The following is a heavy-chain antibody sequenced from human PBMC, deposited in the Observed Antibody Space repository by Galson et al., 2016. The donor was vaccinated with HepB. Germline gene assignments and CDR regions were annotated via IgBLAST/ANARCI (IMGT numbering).Heavy chain of an antibody. V-gene: IGHV3-53*01. Sequence: SLRLSCAASGFIVNNNYMNWVRQAPGKGLEWVSVIYSDGSTYYADSVKGRFTISEDNSKNMLYLQMNTLRAEDTAVYYCARDPYYYDSRGYTTGFDVWGHGTMVTVSS. CDR2: IYSDGST. J-gene: IGHJ3*01. CDR1: GFIVNNNY. D-gene: IGHD3-22*01. CDR3: ARDPYYYDSRGYTTGFDV.